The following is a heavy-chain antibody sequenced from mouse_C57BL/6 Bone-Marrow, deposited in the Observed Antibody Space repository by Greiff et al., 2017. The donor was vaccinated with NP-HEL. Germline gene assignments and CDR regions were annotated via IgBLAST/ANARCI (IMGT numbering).Heavy chain of an antibody. D-gene: IGHD1-1*01. CDR3: TTGGSSPYAMDY. Sequence: QVQLQQSGPELVRPGVSVKISFKGSGYTFTDYAMHWVKQSHAKSLEWIGVISTYYGDASYNQKFKDKATMTVDKSSSKAYMELARLTSEDTAVYYCTTGGSSPYAMDYWGQGTSVTVSS. CDR1: GYTFTDYA. V-gene: IGHV1-67*01. CDR2: ISTYYGDA. J-gene: IGHJ4*01.